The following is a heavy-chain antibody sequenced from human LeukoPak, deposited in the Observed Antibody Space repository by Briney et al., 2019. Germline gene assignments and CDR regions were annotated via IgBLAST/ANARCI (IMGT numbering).Heavy chain of an antibody. Sequence: GGSLRLSCAASGFTVSSNYMSWVRQAPGKGLEWVSVIYSGGSTYYADSVKGRFTISRDNSKNTLYLQMNSLRAEGTAVYYCARGGGQAAAMQNRVDYWGQGTLVTVSS. CDR3: ARGGGQAAAMQNRVDY. J-gene: IGHJ4*02. D-gene: IGHD2-2*01. CDR2: IYSGGST. CDR1: GFTVSSNY. V-gene: IGHV3-66*01.